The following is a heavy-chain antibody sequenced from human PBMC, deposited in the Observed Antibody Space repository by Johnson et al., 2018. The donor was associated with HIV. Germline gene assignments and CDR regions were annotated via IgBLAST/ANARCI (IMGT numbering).Heavy chain of an antibody. J-gene: IGHJ3*02. CDR3: AKTRLRFLEWYDAFDI. D-gene: IGHD3-3*01. Sequence: QVQLVESGGGLVKPGGSLRLSCAASGFTFSDYYMTWIRQAPGKGLEYLSYITSSGTTKYYADSVKGRFTISRDNAKNSLYLQMNSLRAEDTAVYYCAKTRLRFLEWYDAFDIWGQGTMVTVSS. CDR2: ITSSGTTK. V-gene: IGHV3-11*04. CDR1: GFTFSDYY.